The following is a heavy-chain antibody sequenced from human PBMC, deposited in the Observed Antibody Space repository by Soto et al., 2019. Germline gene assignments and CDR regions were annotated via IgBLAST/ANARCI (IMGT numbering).Heavy chain of an antibody. CDR1: GGSISSSSYY. CDR3: ARHDHCSSTSCPISYNWFDP. D-gene: IGHD2-2*01. J-gene: IGHJ5*02. V-gene: IGHV4-39*01. Sequence: PSETLSLTCTVSGGSISSSSYYWGWIRQPPGKGLEWIGSIYYSGSTYYNPSLKSRVTISVDTSKNQFSLKLSSVTAADTAVYYCARHDHCSSTSCPISYNWFDPWGQGTLVTVSS. CDR2: IYYSGST.